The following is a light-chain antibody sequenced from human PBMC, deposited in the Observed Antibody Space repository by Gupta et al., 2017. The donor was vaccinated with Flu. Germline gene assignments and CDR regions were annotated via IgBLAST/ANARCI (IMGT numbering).Light chain of an antibody. J-gene: IGKJ1*01. CDR2: LVS. V-gene: IGKV1-5*03. Sequence: DIQITQSPSTLSTSVGDSVTISCLARQSISSWLAWYQQKPGKPPKLLIYLVSTLETGVPSRFAGSGSGTEFTLTISSLQPDDFGTYYCQEYNRYSWTFGQGTKVEIK. CDR3: QEYNRYSWT. CDR1: QSISSW.